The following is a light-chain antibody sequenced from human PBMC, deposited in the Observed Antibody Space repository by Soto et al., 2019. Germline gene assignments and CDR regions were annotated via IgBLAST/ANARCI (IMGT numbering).Light chain of an antibody. CDR3: QQRSNWPPT. CDR1: QSVDSY. CDR2: DAS. V-gene: IGKV3-11*01. Sequence: DIVLTQSPATLSVSPGERATLSCRASQSVDSYLAWYQQKPGQGPRRLIHDASNRATGTPVRFSGSGSGTDFSLTISSLEPEDFAVYYCQQRSNWPPTFGQGTKLEIK. J-gene: IGKJ2*01.